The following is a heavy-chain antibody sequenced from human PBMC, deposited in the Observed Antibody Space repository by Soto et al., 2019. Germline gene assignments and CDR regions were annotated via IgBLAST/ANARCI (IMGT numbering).Heavy chain of an antibody. CDR2: IYSSGST. J-gene: IGHJ4*02. CDR1: GGSIISYY. V-gene: IGHV4-4*07. CDR3: ARDGFGAAGLPY. D-gene: IGHD6-13*01. Sequence: SETLSLTCIVSGGSIISYYCSWIRQPAGKGLEWIGRIYSSGSTNYNPSLKSRVTMSVDTSTNQFSLKLNSVTAADTAVYYCARDGFGAAGLPYWGQGTLVTVSS.